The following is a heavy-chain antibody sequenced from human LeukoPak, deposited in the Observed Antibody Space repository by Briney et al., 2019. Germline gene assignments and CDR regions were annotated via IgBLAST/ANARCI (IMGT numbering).Heavy chain of an antibody. CDR3: ARHLHIAVAGTPYYYYVDV. CDR1: GYSFPSYW. J-gene: IGHJ6*03. D-gene: IGHD6-19*01. Sequence: GESLKISCKGSGYSFPSYWIGWVRQMPGRGLEWMGIIYPGDSDTRYSPSFQGQVTISADKSISTAYLQWSSLKASDTAIYYCARHLHIAVAGTPYYYYVDVWGEGTPVTVSS. CDR2: IYPGDSDT. V-gene: IGHV5-51*01.